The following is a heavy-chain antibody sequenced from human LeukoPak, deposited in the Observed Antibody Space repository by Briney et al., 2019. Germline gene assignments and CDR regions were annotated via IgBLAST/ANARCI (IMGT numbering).Heavy chain of an antibody. V-gene: IGHV1-69*01. CDR2: IIPIFGTA. Sequence: GSSVKVSCKASGGTFSSYAISWVRQAPGQGLEWMGGIIPIFGTANYAQKFQGRVTITADESTSTAYMELSSLRSEDMAVYYCARIVPICSSTSCYDVWGKGTTVTVSS. D-gene: IGHD2-2*01. CDR1: GGTFSSYA. J-gene: IGHJ6*04. CDR3: ARIVPICSSTSCYDV.